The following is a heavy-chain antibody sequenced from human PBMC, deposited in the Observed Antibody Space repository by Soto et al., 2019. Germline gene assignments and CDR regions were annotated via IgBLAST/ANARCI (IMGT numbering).Heavy chain of an antibody. CDR2: ISYDGSNK. D-gene: IGHD3-22*01. Sequence: GGSLRLSCAASGFTFSSYGMHWVRQAPGKGLEWVAVISYDGSNKYFADSVKGRFTISRDNSKNTLYLQMNSLRAEDTAVYYCAKDYDSDGYYYFDYWGQGTLVTVSS. CDR1: GFTFSSYG. V-gene: IGHV3-30*18. CDR3: AKDYDSDGYYYFDY. J-gene: IGHJ4*02.